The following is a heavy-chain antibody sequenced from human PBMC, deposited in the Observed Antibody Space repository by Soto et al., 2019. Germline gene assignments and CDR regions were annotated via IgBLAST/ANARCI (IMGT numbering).Heavy chain of an antibody. CDR3: ARGPYGSGIRSPYYNYYMDV. Sequence: QVQLQQWGAGLLKPSETLSLTCALYGGSFSGYYWSWIRQPPGKGLEWIGEIGHSGSTNYNPSLKRRVTISLDTSTAQFALRLSAVTAADTSVYYCARGPYGSGIRSPYYNYYMDVWGKGTTVTVSS. D-gene: IGHD3-10*01. CDR2: IGHSGST. CDR1: GGSFSGYY. J-gene: IGHJ6*03. V-gene: IGHV4-34*01.